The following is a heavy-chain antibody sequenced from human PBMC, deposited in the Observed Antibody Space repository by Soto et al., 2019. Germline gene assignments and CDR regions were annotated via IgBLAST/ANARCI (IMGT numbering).Heavy chain of an antibody. CDR3: ATELGENPASPFDA. D-gene: IGHD3-10*01. J-gene: IGHJ4*02. Sequence: QVQLVQSGADGKKPGSSVKVSCQASGVTFSSETLGWVRQAPGQGLEWVGGIIPLFGTASYAQKFQGRVTITADESTSTVYMELSSLRSDDTAVYFCATELGENPASPFDAWGQGTLVTVSS. CDR1: GVTFSSET. CDR2: IIPLFGTA. V-gene: IGHV1-69*01.